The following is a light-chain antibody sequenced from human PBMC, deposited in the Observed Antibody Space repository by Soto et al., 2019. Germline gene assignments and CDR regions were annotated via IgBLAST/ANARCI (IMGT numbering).Light chain of an antibody. J-gene: IGKJ5*01. CDR2: DTS. V-gene: IGKV3-11*01. Sequence: DILLTQSPATLSLSRGERATLSCRASQSVGSSLAWFQQKPGQPPRLLISDTSNRATGIPARFSGSGSGTDFTLTISSLEPEDFAVYYCQQRSNWRITFGQGTRLEIK. CDR3: QQRSNWRIT. CDR1: QSVGSS.